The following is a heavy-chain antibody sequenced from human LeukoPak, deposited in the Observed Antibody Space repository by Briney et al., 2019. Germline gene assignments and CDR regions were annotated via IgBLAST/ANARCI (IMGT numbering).Heavy chain of an antibody. V-gene: IGHV4-39*01. CDR2: IYYSGST. CDR3: ASHLTVITIFGAPPLRFDY. J-gene: IGHJ4*02. Sequence: ASETMSLTCTVSGGSISSYYWGWIRQPPGKGLEWIGSIYYSGSTYYNPSLKSRVTISVDTSKNQFSLKLSSVTAADTAVYYCASHLTVITIFGAPPLRFDYWGQGTLVTVSS. CDR1: GGSISSYY. D-gene: IGHD3-3*01.